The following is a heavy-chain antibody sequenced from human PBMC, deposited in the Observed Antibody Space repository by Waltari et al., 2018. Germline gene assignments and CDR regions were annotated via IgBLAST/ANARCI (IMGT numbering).Heavy chain of an antibody. D-gene: IGHD3-10*01. CDR2: FDPEDGET. CDR3: ATTFGGSGSYPNWFDP. V-gene: IGHV1-24*01. Sequence: QVQLVQSGAEVKKPGASVKVSCKVSGYTLTELSMHWVRQAPGKGLEWMGGFDPEDGETIYAQKFQGRVTMTEDTSTDTAYMELSSLRSEDTAVYYCATTFGGSGSYPNWFDPWGQGTLVTVSS. J-gene: IGHJ5*02. CDR1: GYTLTELS.